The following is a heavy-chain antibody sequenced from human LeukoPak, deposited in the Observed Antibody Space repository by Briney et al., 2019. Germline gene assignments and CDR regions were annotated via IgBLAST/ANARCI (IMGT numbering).Heavy chain of an antibody. CDR1: GFTVSRNY. Sequence: GGSLRLSCAASGFTVSRNYMTWVRQAPGKGLEWVSIIYASGTTYYADSVKGRFTISRGNSKNTLFLQMNSLRAEDTAVYYCARGVYSSASGLYSAPDNWGQGTLVTVSS. D-gene: IGHD6-19*01. CDR2: IYASGTT. CDR3: ARGVYSSASGLYSAPDN. J-gene: IGHJ4*02. V-gene: IGHV3-53*01.